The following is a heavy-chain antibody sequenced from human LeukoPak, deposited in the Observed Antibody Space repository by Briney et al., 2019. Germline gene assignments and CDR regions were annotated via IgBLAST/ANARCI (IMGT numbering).Heavy chain of an antibody. V-gene: IGHV5-51*01. CDR3: ARSDQLRWFGEARRPYYYGMDV. CDR1: GXSFTDYC. Sequence: GESLKISFQASGXSFTDYCIGWVRQVPGEGLERMGIIYPGDSDTRYNPSFQGQVTISADKSIRTAYLQWSSLKASDTAMYYCARSDQLRWFGEARRPYYYGMDVWGQGTAVTVSS. CDR2: IYPGDSDT. D-gene: IGHD3-10*01. J-gene: IGHJ6*02.